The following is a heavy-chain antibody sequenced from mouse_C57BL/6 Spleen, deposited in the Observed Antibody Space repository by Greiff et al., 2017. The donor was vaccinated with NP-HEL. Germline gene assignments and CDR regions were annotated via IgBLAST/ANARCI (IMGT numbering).Heavy chain of an antibody. CDR3: ARREYGNSLYFDY. D-gene: IGHD2-1*01. CDR2: ISSGSSTI. CDR1: GFTFSDYG. J-gene: IGHJ2*01. Sequence: EVHLVESGGGLVKPGGSLKLSCAASGFTFSDYGMHWVRQAPEKGLEWVAYISSGSSTIYYADTVKGRFTISRDNAKNTLFLQMTSLRSEDTAMYYCARREYGNSLYFDYWGQGTTLTVSS. V-gene: IGHV5-17*01.